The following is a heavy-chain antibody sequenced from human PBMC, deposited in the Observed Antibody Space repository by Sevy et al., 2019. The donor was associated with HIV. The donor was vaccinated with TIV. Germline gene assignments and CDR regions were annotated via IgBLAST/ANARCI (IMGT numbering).Heavy chain of an antibody. CDR1: EYTFTRYY. Sequence: ASVKVSCKASEYTFTRYYIHWVRQAPGQGLEWMGIINPDGGSTFYAQKFQGRVTMTRDRSTGTVYMELSSLRSEDTAVYYCAGGDWGDDSSGLDYWGQGTLVTVSS. V-gene: IGHV1-46*03. CDR3: AGGDWGDDSSGLDY. J-gene: IGHJ4*02. D-gene: IGHD3-22*01. CDR2: INPDGGST.